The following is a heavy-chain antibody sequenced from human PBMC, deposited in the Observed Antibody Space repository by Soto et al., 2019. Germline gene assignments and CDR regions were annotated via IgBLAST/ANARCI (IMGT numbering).Heavy chain of an antibody. CDR1: GGTFSSYT. V-gene: IGHV1-69*12. D-gene: IGHD5-12*01. J-gene: IGHJ2*01. CDR2: IIPIFGTA. Sequence: VQLVQSGAEVKKTGSSVTVSCKASGGTFSSYTISWVRQAPGQGLEWMGGIIPIFGTANYAQKFQGRVTITADESTSTAYMELSSLRSEDPAVYYCARGNHRWLQLWYFDLWGRGTLVTVS. CDR3: ARGNHRWLQLWYFDL.